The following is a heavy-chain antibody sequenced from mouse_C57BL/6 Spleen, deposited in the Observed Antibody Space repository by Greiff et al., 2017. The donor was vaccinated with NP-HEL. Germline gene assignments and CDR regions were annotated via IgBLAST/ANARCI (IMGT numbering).Heavy chain of an antibody. CDR2: IWRGGST. CDR3: AKPYYSNSLYAMDY. D-gene: IGHD2-5*01. J-gene: IGHJ4*01. Sequence: VQLQQSGPGLVQPSQSLSITCTVSGFSLTSYGVHWVRQSPGKGLEWLGVIWRGGSTDYNAAFMSRLSITKDNSKSQVFFKMNSLQADDTAIYYCAKPYYSNSLYAMDYWGQGTSVTVSS. CDR1: GFSLTSYG. V-gene: IGHV2-5*01.